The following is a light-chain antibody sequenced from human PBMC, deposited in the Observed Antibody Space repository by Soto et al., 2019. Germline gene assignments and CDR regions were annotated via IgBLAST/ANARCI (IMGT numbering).Light chain of an antibody. Sequence: DIVMTQSPLSLPVTPGEPASISCRSSQSLLHSNGYNYLDWYLQKPGQSPQLLIYLVSNRASGVPDRISGSGSGTDFTLKISRVEAEDVGVYYCMQAIQTPRTFRQGTKVEIK. CDR2: LVS. J-gene: IGKJ1*01. CDR1: QSLLHSNGYNY. CDR3: MQAIQTPRT. V-gene: IGKV2-28*01.